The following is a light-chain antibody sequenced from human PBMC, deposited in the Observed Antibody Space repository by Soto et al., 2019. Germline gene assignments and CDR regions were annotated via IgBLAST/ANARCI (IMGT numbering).Light chain of an antibody. Sequence: EIVLTQSPGTLSLSPGERATLSCRASQSVSSSYLAWYQQKPGQAPRLLIYGASSRATGIPDRFSGSGSGTDFTLTISRLEPEDFAVYYWQQYGSSLYTVGQGTKLEIK. J-gene: IGKJ2*01. CDR1: QSVSSSY. CDR3: QQYGSSLYT. CDR2: GAS. V-gene: IGKV3-20*01.